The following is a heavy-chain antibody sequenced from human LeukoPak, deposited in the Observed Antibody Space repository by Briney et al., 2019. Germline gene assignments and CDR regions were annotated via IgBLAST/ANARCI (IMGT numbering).Heavy chain of an antibody. CDR3: ARDRARVEGQLGSFDY. V-gene: IGHV1-69*04. J-gene: IGHJ4*02. CDR1: LGTFSHYA. CDR2: ITANLGIA. D-gene: IGHD5-18*01. Sequence: GSSVKVSYKPSLGTFSHYAISWVGQAPGQGLEWMGRITANLGIANYAQKFQGRVTITADKSTSTAYMELSSLRAEDTAVYYCARDRARVEGQLGSFDYWGQGTLVTVSS.